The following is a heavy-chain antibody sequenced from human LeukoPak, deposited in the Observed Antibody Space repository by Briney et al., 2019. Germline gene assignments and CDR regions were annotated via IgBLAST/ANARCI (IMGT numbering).Heavy chain of an antibody. CDR2: IKSKTDGGTT. J-gene: IGHJ4*02. CDR3: TTLLWFGETRFDY. D-gene: IGHD3-10*01. Sequence: PGGSLRLSCAASGFTFSNAWMSWGRQAPGKGLEWVGRIKSKTDGGTTAYAAPVKGRFTISRDDSKNTLYLQMNSLKTEDTAVYYCTTLLWFGETRFDYWGQGTLVTVSS. CDR1: GFTFSNAW. V-gene: IGHV3-15*01.